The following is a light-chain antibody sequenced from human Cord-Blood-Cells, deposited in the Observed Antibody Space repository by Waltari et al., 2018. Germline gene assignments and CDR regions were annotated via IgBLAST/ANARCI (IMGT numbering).Light chain of an antibody. Sequence: DIQMTQSPSSLSASVGDRVTITCRASQSISSYLNWYQQKPGKAPKLRIYAASSLQSGVPSRVSGSGSGTEFTLTSSSLQPEDFATYYCQQSYSTPYTFGQGTKLEIK. CDR2: AAS. J-gene: IGKJ2*01. CDR1: QSISSY. V-gene: IGKV1-39*01. CDR3: QQSYSTPYT.